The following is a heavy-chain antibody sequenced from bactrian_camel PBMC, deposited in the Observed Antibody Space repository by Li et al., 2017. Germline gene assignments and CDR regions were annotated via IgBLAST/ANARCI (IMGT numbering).Heavy chain of an antibody. CDR2: INSDGRRT. CDR1: GFRFDFVY. J-gene: IGHJ4*01. CDR3: AAAWSNFCPTTFSY. V-gene: IGHV3S40*01. Sequence: VQLVESGGGLVQPGGSLRLSCVASGFRFDFVYMGWVRQAPGGGLEWVSTINSDGRRTYYQDSVKGRLTISKDNANNTLYLQMNSLKPEDTVMYHCAAAWSNFCPTTFSYWGHGTQVTVS. D-gene: IGHD1*01.